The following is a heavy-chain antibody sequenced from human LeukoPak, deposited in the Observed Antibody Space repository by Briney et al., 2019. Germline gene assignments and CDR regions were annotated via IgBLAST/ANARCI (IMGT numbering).Heavy chain of an antibody. D-gene: IGHD3-10*01. Sequence: PGGSLRLSCAASGFTFSSYAMSWVRQAPGKGLEWVSTISGSTERTFYADSVKGRFTVYRDNAKNTLSLQMNSLRAEDMAIYYCAKAFASGTYYNFDYWGQGTLVTVSS. V-gene: IGHV3-23*01. CDR2: ISGSTERT. J-gene: IGHJ4*02. CDR1: GFTFSSYA. CDR3: AKAFASGTYYNFDY.